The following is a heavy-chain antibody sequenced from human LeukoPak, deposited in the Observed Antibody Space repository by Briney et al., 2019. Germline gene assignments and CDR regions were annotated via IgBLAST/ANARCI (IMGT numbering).Heavy chain of an antibody. CDR2: FDPEHGEM. V-gene: IGHV1-24*01. CDR3: ATGGPWDLLKY. J-gene: IGHJ4*02. Sequence: ASVKVSCKVSGDTLTGLSTHWVRQAPGKGLEWMGGFDPEHGEMIYAQKLQGRVTMTEDRSTETAYMELSSLRSEDTAVYYCATGGPWDLLKYWGQGTLVTVSS. CDR1: GDTLTGLS. D-gene: IGHD3-9*01.